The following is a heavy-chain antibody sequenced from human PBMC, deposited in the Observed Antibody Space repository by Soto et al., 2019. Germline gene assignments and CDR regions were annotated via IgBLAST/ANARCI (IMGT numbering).Heavy chain of an antibody. CDR3: ARFRVDGDSVP. Sequence: EVQLVESGGGLVQPGGSLRLSCAASGFAFSSYWMHWVRQAPGKGLVWVSRINSDGSSTSYADSVRGRFTISRDNAENALYLQMNSLRAEDTAVYYCARFRVDGDSVPWGQGTLVTVSS. CDR1: GFAFSSYW. CDR2: INSDGSST. D-gene: IGHD4-17*01. J-gene: IGHJ5*02. V-gene: IGHV3-74*01.